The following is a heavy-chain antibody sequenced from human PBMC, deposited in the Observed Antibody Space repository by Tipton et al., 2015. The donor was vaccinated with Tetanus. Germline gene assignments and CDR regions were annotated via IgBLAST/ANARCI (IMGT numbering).Heavy chain of an antibody. CDR2: VIYDGTS. CDR1: GVSVRSYY. J-gene: IGHJ6*02. Sequence: TLSLTCTVSGVSVRSYYWSWIRQSPDKGLEWLGDVIYDGTSYYNPSLNSRVKISLDTSMNQVSLQLSSVTAADPAVYFCARTPDYYYGMDVWGQGTTVTVSS. CDR3: ARTPDYYYGMDV. V-gene: IGHV4-34*12.